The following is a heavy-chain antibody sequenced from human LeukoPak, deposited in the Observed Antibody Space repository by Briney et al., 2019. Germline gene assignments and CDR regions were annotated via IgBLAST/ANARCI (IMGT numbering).Heavy chain of an antibody. CDR1: GLSIGDNS. CDR2: ITSGGNS. V-gene: IGHV3-66*01. D-gene: IGHD2-2*01. CDR3: ARGQCSSPSCRYFDY. J-gene: IGHJ4*02. Sequence: GGSLRLSCAASGLSIGDNSMHWVRQAPGKGLEWVSVITSGGNSYYADSVKGRFTISRDNSKNTLYLQMNSLRAEDTAVYYCARGQCSSPSCRYFDYWGQGTLVTVSS.